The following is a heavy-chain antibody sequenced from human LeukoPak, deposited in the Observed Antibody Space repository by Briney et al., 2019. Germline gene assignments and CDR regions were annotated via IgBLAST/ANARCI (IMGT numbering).Heavy chain of an antibody. CDR1: GFTFSSYA. V-gene: IGHV3-23*01. CDR2: ISASGGST. Sequence: GGSLRLSCAASGFTFSSYAMSWVRQAPGKGLEWVSVISASGGSTYYADSVKGRFTISRDNSKDTLYLQMNSLRAEDTAVYYCAKDLYDTSGYYRGYFDYWGQGTLVTVSS. CDR3: AKDLYDTSGYYRGYFDY. J-gene: IGHJ4*02. D-gene: IGHD3-22*01.